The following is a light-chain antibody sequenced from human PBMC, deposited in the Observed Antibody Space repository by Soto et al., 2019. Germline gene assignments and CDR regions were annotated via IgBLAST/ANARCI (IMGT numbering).Light chain of an antibody. CDR3: QQYKSWPT. V-gene: IGKV3-15*01. J-gene: IGKJ1*01. Sequence: EKVMTQSPATLSVSPGERATLSCRASQSVSRNVAWYQQKPGQAPRLLIYDASTRATGIPARFSGSGSGADFTLTINSLLSEDFEVYYCQQYKSWPTFGQGTKV. CDR1: QSVSRN. CDR2: DAS.